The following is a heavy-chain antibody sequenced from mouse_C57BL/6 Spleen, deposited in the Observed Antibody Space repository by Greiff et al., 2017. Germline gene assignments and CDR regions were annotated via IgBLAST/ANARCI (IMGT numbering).Heavy chain of an antibody. J-gene: IGHJ3*01. D-gene: IGHD1-1*01. CDR1: GFSFNTYA. V-gene: IGHV10-3*01. Sequence: EVQLVESGGGLVPPKGTLSLSCAVSGFSFNTYAVHWVRQAPGKGLEWVALIRSKRSNYATYYADSVKDRFTISRDDSQSMLYLQMNNLKTEDTAMYYCVRDLYGSSPAYWGQGTLVTVSA. CDR3: VRDLYGSSPAY. CDR2: IRSKRSNYAT.